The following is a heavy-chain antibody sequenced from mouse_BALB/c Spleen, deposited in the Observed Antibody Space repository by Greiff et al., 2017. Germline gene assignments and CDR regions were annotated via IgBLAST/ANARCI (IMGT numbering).Heavy chain of an antibody. CDR3: AREDYYGSSPAWFAY. CDR1: GFTFSSYG. J-gene: IGHJ3*01. V-gene: IGHV5-6*03. Sequence: EVKLVESGGGLVKPGGSLKLSCAASGFTFSSYGMSWVRQTPDKRLEWVATISSGGSYTYYPDSVKGRFTISRDNAKNTLYLQMSSLKSEDTAMYYCAREDYYGSSPAWFAYWGQGTLVTVSA. CDR2: ISSGGSYT. D-gene: IGHD1-1*01.